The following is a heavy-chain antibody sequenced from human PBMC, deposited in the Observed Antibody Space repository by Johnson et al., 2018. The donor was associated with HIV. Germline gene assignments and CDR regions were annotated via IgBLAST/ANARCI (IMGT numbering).Heavy chain of an antibody. CDR2: ISSNGGST. V-gene: IGHV3-64*01. CDR3: ARVAPAHDAFDI. J-gene: IGHJ3*02. D-gene: IGHD2-2*01. Sequence: SLRLSCAASGFTFSSYGMHWVRQAPGKGLEYVSAISSNGGSTYYANSVKGRFTISRDNSKNTLYLQMGSLRAEDMAVYYCARVAPAHDAFDIWGQGTVVTVSS. CDR1: GFTFSSYG.